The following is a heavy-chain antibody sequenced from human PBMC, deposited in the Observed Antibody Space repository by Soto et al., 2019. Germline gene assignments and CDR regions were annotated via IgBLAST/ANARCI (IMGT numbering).Heavy chain of an antibody. CDR2: IIPIFGTA. Sequence: VACKASGGTFSSYAISWVRQAPGQGLEWMGGIIPIFGTANYAQKFQGRVTITADESTSTAYMELSSLRSEDTAVYYCARDRMITFGGVIVPSGPDYWGQG. CDR1: GGTFSSYA. D-gene: IGHD3-16*02. CDR3: ARDRMITFGGVIVPSGPDY. V-gene: IGHV1-69*01. J-gene: IGHJ4*02.